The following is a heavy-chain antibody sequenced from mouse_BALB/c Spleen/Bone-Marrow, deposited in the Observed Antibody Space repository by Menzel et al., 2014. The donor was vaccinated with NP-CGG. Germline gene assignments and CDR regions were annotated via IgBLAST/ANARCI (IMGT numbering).Heavy chain of an antibody. CDR3: ARNYDYDGGYYAMDY. D-gene: IGHD2-4*01. CDR1: GYNFISYW. CDR2: INPSTGYT. J-gene: IGHJ4*01. Sequence: QVQLKESGAELAKPGASVKMSCKASGYNFISYWMHWVKQRPGQGLEWIGYINPSTGYTEYNQKFKDKATLTANKSSSKAYMQLSGLTSEDSAVYYCARNYDYDGGYYAMDYWGQGTSVTVSS. V-gene: IGHV1-7*01.